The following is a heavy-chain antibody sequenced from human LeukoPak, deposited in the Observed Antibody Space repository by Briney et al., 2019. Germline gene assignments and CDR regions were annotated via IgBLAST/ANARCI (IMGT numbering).Heavy chain of an antibody. CDR1: GGSFSGYY. D-gene: IGHD3-22*01. V-gene: IGHV4-34*01. CDR2: INHSGST. J-gene: IGHJ3*02. CDR3: ARGPRFITMIVVVNDAFDI. Sequence: SETLSLTCAVYGGSFSGYYWSWIRQPPGKGLEWIGEINHSGSTNYNPSLKSRVTISVDTSKNQFSLKLSSVTAADTAVYYCARGPRFITMIVVVNDAFDIWGQGTMVTVSS.